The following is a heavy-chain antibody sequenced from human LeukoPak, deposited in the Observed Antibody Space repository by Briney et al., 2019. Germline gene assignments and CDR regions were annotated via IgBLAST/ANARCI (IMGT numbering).Heavy chain of an antibody. J-gene: IGHJ4*02. Sequence: AGGSLRLSCAASGFTFTNAWMNWVRQAPGKGLEWVGRIKSKADGETIDYAAPVKGRFTFSRDDSKNMLYLQMNSLKSEDTAVYYCSTLTSRGLSDSWGQGTLVTVSS. CDR1: GFTFTNAW. D-gene: IGHD1-20*01. V-gene: IGHV3-15*07. CDR2: IKSKADGETI. CDR3: STLTSRGLSDS.